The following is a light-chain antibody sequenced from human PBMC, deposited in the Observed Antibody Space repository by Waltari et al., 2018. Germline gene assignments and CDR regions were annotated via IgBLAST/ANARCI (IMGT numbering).Light chain of an antibody. J-gene: IGKJ3*01. CDR3: QQSFRFPFT. CDR1: QRITPY. Sequence: DIQMTQSPSSLSASVGDTVIMTFRASQRITPYLTWYQQKPGKAPTLLIFTASTLQSGVPSWFSGSGSETDFTLTISGLQPEDFATYYCQQSFRFPFTFGPGTKVDMK. V-gene: IGKV1-39*01. CDR2: TAS.